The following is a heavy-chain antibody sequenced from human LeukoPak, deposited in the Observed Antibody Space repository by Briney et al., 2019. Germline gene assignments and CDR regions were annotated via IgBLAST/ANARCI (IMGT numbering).Heavy chain of an antibody. D-gene: IGHD5-18*01. CDR1: GYTFTGYY. CDR3: ARGGGSLGYSYGYDY. Sequence: ASVKVSCKASGYTFTGYYMHWVRQAPGQGLEWMGWINPNSGGTNYAQKFQGRVTMTRDTSISTAYMELSRLRSDDTAVYYCARGGGSLGYSYGYDYWGQGTLVTVSS. CDR2: INPNSGGT. V-gene: IGHV1-2*02. J-gene: IGHJ4*02.